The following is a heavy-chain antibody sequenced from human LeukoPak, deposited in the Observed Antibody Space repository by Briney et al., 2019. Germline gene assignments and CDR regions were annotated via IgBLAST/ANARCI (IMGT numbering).Heavy chain of an antibody. D-gene: IGHD3-10*01. CDR1: GYTFTAYY. V-gene: IGHV1-2*02. Sequence: GASVKVSCKASGYTFTAYYMHWVRQAPGQGLEWMGWINPNSGGTNYAQKFQGRLTMTRDTSTSTAYMELSSLRSDDTAVYYCARGTGGSGSYYFFDIVSEANYFDYWGQGTLVTVSS. CDR3: ARGTGGSGSYYFFDIVSEANYFDY. J-gene: IGHJ4*02. CDR2: INPNSGGT.